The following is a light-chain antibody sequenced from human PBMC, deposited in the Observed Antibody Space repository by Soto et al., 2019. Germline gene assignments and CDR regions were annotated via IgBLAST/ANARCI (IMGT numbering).Light chain of an antibody. CDR1: QSVSGYY. V-gene: IGKV3-20*01. CDR2: GAS. J-gene: IGKJ1*01. CDR3: QQYGSSPPWT. Sequence: EIVLTQSPGTLSLSTGERATLSCRASQSVSGYYLAWYQQKPGQAPRLLIYGASSRASGIPDRFSGSGSGTDFTLTISRLEPEDFAVYYCQQYGSSPPWTFGQGTKVEIK.